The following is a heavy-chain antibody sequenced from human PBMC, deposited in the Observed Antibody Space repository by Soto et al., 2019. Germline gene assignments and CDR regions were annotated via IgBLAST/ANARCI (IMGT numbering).Heavy chain of an antibody. CDR1: GYSFTSYW. J-gene: IGHJ6*02. CDR2: IYPGDSDT. CDR3: AGHVCITETGNYYYYGMDV. V-gene: IGHV5-51*01. Sequence: GESLKISCKGSGYSFTSYWIGWVRQMPGKGLEWMGIIYPGDSDTRYSPSFQGQVTISADKSISTAYLLWSSLKASDTAMYYCAGHVCITETGNYYYYGMDVWGQGTTVTVS. D-gene: IGHD1-20*01.